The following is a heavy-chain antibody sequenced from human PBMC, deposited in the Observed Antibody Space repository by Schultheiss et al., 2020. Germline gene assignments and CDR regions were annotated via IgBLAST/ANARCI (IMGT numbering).Heavy chain of an antibody. J-gene: IGHJ4*02. V-gene: IGHV3-30*04. Sequence: GGSLRLSCTTSGFTFSGSAMHWVRQAPGKGLEWVAVISYDGSNKYYADSVKGRFTISRDNSKNTLYLQMNSLRAEDTAVYYCAAYSSSGYWGQGTLVTVSS. CDR2: ISYDGSNK. D-gene: IGHD6-6*01. CDR1: GFTFSGSA. CDR3: AAYSSSGY.